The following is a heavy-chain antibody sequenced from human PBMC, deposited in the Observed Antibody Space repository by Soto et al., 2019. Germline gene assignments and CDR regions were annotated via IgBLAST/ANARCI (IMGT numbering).Heavy chain of an antibody. CDR3: ARVPDR. D-gene: IGHD2-2*01. J-gene: IGHJ5*02. Sequence: SETLSLTCAVPGGSISSGGYSWSWIRQPPGKGLEWIGYIYHSGSTYYNPSLKSRVTISIDRSKNQFSLKLSSVTAADTAVYYCARVPDRWGQGTLVTVSS. CDR1: GGSISSGGYS. V-gene: IGHV4-30-2*01. CDR2: IYHSGST.